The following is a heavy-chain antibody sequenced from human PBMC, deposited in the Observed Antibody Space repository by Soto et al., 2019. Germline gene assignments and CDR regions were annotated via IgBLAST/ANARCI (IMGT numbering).Heavy chain of an antibody. CDR2: INSDGSTT. CDR3: ARAITSVGATTGGDY. V-gene: IGHV3-74*01. D-gene: IGHD1-26*01. CDR1: GFTFETYW. J-gene: IGHJ4*02. Sequence: EVQLVESGGGLVQPGGSLRLSCAVSGFTFETYWMHWVRQAPGKGLAWVSRINSDGSTTDYADSVEGRFTISRDNAKNTLYLQMTSLNAEDTAIYFLARAITSVGATTGGDYWGQGTLVTVSS.